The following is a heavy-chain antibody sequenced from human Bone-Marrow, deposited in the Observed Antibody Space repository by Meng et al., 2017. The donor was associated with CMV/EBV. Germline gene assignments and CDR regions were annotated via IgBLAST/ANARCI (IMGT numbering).Heavy chain of an antibody. D-gene: IGHD4-17*01. Sequence: ASVKVSCKASGYTFTGYYMHWVRQAPGQGLEWLGWISPNSGGTNYAQKFQGRVTMTRDTSISTAYMELSRLRSDDTAVYYCARDYGDYYYGMDVWGRGSSVTVSS. V-gene: IGHV1-2*02. J-gene: IGHJ6*02. CDR1: GYTFTGYY. CDR2: ISPNSGGT. CDR3: ARDYGDYYYGMDV.